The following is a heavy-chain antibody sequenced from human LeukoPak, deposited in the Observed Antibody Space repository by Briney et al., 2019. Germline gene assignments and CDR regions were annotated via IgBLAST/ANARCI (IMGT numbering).Heavy chain of an antibody. J-gene: IGHJ4*02. CDR3: ARREAEAVNYFDS. V-gene: IGHV5-51*01. Sequence: GESLKISCEASGYTFTRYWIAWVRQTPGKGLEWMGIIYPGDSDTKYSASFQGQVTISVDITINTAYLQWNSLRTSDTAMYYCARREAEAVNYFDSWGQGTQVIVSP. CDR2: IYPGDSDT. D-gene: IGHD6-13*01. CDR1: GYTFTRYW.